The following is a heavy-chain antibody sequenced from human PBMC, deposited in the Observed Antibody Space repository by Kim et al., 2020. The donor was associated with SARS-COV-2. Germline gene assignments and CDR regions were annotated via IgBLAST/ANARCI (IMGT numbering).Heavy chain of an antibody. J-gene: IGHJ6*02. V-gene: IGHV3-49*04. CDR2: IRSKAYGGTT. D-gene: IGHD3-10*01. Sequence: GGSLRLSCTASGFTFGDYAMSWVRQAPGKGLEWVGFIRSKAYGGTTEYAASVKGRFTISRDDSKSIAYLQMNSLKTEDTAVYYCTRVPEKYYYGSGSYRKPYYYYGMDVWGQGTTVTVSS. CDR1: GFTFGDYA. CDR3: TRVPEKYYYGSGSYRKPYYYYGMDV.